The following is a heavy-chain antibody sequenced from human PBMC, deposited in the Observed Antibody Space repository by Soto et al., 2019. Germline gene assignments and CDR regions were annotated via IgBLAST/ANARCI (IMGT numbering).Heavy chain of an antibody. Sequence: SETLSLTCAVSGGPISSGGYSWSWIRQPPGKGLEWIGYIYHSGSTYYNPSLKSRVTISVDRSKNQFSLKLSSVTAADTAVYYCARAPYYGYYEYWGQVTLVAASS. CDR1: GGPISSGGYS. D-gene: IGHD4-17*01. J-gene: IGHJ1*01. V-gene: IGHV4-30-2*01. CDR2: IYHSGST. CDR3: ARAPYYGYYEY.